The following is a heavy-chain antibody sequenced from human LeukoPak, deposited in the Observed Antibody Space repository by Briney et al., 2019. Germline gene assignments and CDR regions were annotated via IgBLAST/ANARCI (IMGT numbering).Heavy chain of an antibody. Sequence: QPGGSLRLSCAASGFTFSSYGMHWVRQAPGKGLEWVAVISYDGSNKYCADSVKGRFTISRDNSKNTLYLQMNSLRAEDTAVYYCAKQSGADRGHLDFWGQGTLVTVSP. D-gene: IGHD4/OR15-4a*01. V-gene: IGHV3-30*18. CDR3: AKQSGADRGHLDF. CDR1: GFTFSSYG. CDR2: ISYDGSNK. J-gene: IGHJ4*02.